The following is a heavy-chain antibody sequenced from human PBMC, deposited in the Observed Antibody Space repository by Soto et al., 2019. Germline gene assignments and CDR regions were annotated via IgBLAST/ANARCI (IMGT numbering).Heavy chain of an antibody. D-gene: IGHD3-10*01. CDR3: ARDEGVPMVRGFAK. V-gene: IGHV3-74*03. CDR1: GFIFSNYW. Sequence: EAQLVQSGGGLVQPGGSMRLSCAASGFIFSNYWMHCVRQAPGQGLVWVSSINPDGSITPYANSVRGRFTISRDKAQNTVYLQMNSPRAEDTAMYYDARDEGVPMVRGFAKWGEGGLVAVS. CDR2: INPDGSIT. J-gene: IGHJ4*02.